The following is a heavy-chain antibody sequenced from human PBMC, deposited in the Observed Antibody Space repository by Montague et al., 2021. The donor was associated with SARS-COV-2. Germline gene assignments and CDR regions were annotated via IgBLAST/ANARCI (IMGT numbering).Heavy chain of an antibody. D-gene: IGHD2-21*02. CDR2: IYYSGST. CDR1: GDSISNYS. Sequence: SETLSLTCSVSGDSISNYSWSWIRQSPGKGLEWIGYIYYSGSTNYNPSLTSRVTISGDTYKNQVSLQLTSVTAADAAVYYCSRPLRVTTLTLHTYHYAMDVWGQGTTVTVSS. J-gene: IGHJ6*02. CDR3: SRPLRVTTLTLHTYHYAMDV. V-gene: IGHV4-59*08.